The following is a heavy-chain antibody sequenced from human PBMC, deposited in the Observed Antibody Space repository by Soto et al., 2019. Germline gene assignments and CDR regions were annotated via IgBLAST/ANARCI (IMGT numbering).Heavy chain of an antibody. J-gene: IGHJ3*02. CDR1: GFSFSTYG. Sequence: QVQLVESGGGVVQPGRSLRLSCAASGFSFSTYGMRWVRQAPGKGLEWVTVIWYDGSNKYYADSVKGRFTISRDNSKNTLYLQMNSLRVEDTAVYYCARGPANTVTTHSFDIWGQGTMVTVSS. D-gene: IGHD4-17*01. V-gene: IGHV3-33*01. CDR3: ARGPANTVTTHSFDI. CDR2: IWYDGSNK.